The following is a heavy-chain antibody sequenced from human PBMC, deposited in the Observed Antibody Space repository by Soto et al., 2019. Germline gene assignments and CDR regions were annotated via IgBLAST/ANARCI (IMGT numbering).Heavy chain of an antibody. Sequence: PGVSLRLSCAASGFTFSSYGMHWVRQAPGKGLEWVAVIWYDGSNKYYADSVKGRFTISRDNSKNTLYLQMNSLRAEDTAVYYCARDPYSNYAFGWFDPWGQGTLVTVSS. CDR1: GFTFSSYG. V-gene: IGHV3-33*01. CDR2: IWYDGSNK. CDR3: ARDPYSNYAFGWFDP. J-gene: IGHJ5*02. D-gene: IGHD4-4*01.